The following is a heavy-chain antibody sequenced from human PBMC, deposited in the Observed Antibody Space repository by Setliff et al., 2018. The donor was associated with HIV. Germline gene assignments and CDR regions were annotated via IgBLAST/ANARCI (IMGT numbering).Heavy chain of an antibody. J-gene: IGHJ4*02. Sequence: PSETLSLTCAVSGGTFSLHYYTWIRQLPLRGLEWIGEINHSGGTRYNPSLESRVTMSLDSSRKQFSLKLITVTAADTAVYYCARAGGHRLTDNQSKYRDTPRWGQGTLGTVAS. CDR2: INHSGGT. D-gene: IGHD3-16*02. CDR1: GGTFSLHY. V-gene: IGHV4-34*01. CDR3: ARAGGHRLTDNQSKYRDTPR.